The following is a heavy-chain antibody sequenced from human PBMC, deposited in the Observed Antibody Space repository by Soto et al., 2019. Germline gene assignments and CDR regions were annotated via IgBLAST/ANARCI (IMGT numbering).Heavy chain of an antibody. J-gene: IGHJ5*02. D-gene: IGHD3-16*01. CDR3: ARDYSVSGSYAPWFDP. Sequence: PGGSLRLSCAASGFTFSSYWMHWVRQAPGKGLVWVSRLNSDGSATTYADSVKGRFTISRDSSRNTLYLQMNSLRAEDTAVYYCARDYSVSGSYAPWFDPRGQGTLVTVSS. CDR2: LNSDGSAT. CDR1: GFTFSSYW. V-gene: IGHV3-74*01.